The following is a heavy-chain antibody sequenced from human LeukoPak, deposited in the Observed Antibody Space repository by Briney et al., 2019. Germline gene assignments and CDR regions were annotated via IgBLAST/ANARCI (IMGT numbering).Heavy chain of an antibody. D-gene: IGHD1-14*01. Sequence: GGSLRLSCAASGFTFSNYWMSWVRQAPGKGLEWVANIKQDGTEKYYVDSVKGRFTISRDNAKNSLYPQMNSLRADDTALYYCARHNPLWGYWGQGTLVTVSS. V-gene: IGHV3-7*04. CDR2: IKQDGTEK. CDR3: ARHNPLWGY. CDR1: GFTFSNYW. J-gene: IGHJ4*02.